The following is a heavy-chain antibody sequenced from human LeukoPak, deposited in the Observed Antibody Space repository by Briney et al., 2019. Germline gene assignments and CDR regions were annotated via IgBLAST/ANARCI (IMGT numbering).Heavy chain of an antibody. D-gene: IGHD3-10*02. CDR2: INSSGSTI. Sequence: GTLTLTCAASGFTFSSYDWNWLRQAPGKGLEWVSYINSSGSTIYYADSLKGRVTISRDKAKNPLYLQMNSLRAEDTAVYYCAELGITMIGGVWGKGTTVTISS. V-gene: IGHV3-48*03. J-gene: IGHJ6*04. CDR3: AELGITMIGGV. CDR1: GFTFSSYD.